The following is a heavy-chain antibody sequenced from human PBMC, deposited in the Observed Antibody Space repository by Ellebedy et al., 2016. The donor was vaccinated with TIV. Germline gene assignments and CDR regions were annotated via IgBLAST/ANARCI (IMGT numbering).Heavy chain of an antibody. V-gene: IGHV3-7*01. CDR1: GFIFSSYW. CDR2: MKPDGSEK. CDR3: ARDVLGGFFDF. J-gene: IGHJ4*02. D-gene: IGHD3-10*01. Sequence: GESLKISCAASGFIFSSYWINWVRQAPGKGLEWVANMKPDGSEKYYVDSVKGRFTISRDNAKNSLYLQMNSLRAEDTAVYYCARDVLGGFFDFWGQGTLVTVSS.